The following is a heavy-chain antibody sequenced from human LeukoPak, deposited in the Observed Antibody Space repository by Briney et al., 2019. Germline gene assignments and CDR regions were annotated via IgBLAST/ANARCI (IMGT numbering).Heavy chain of an antibody. CDR3: VKNPPPRYSGSPPAY. CDR2: INKDGGEK. Sequence: GGSLRLSCAASGFTFSSYWMSWVRQAPGKGPEWVANINKDGGEKYYVDSVKGRFTISRDNAKNSLYLQMNSPRADDTAVYYCVKNPPPRYSGSPPAYWGQGTLVTVSS. D-gene: IGHD1-26*01. J-gene: IGHJ4*02. V-gene: IGHV3-7*03. CDR1: GFTFSSYW.